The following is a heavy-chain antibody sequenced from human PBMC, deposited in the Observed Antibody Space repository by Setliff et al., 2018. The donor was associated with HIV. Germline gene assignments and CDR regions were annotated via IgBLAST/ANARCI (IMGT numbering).Heavy chain of an antibody. CDR2: VSDDGTGE. D-gene: IGHD6-19*01. J-gene: IGHJ4*02. Sequence: GESLKISCAASGFSFSSSGMHWVRQAPGKGLEWVAVVSDDGTGETYADSLEGRISISRDNSKNTLYLQMNSLGVEDTAVYYCAREAGSSGRAGYFDYWGQGT. V-gene: IGHV3-30*19. CDR1: GFSFSSSG. CDR3: AREAGSSGRAGYFDY.